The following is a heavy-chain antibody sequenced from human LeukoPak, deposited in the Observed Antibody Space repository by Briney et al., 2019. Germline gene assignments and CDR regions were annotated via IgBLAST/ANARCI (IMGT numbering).Heavy chain of an antibody. CDR2: IYYSGST. J-gene: IGHJ4*02. Sequence: SETLSLTCTVSGGSISSSSYYWGWIRQPPGKGLEWIGSIYYSGSTYYNPSLKSRVTISVDTSKNQFSLKLSSVTAADTAVYYCARRYGDRHSSSRWSPSHFDYWGQGTLVTVSS. D-gene: IGHD6-13*01. CDR3: ARRYGDRHSSSRWSPSHFDY. V-gene: IGHV4-39*07. CDR1: GGSISSSSYY.